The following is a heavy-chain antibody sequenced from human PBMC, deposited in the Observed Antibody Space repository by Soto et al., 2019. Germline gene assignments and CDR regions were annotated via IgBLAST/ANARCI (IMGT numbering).Heavy chain of an antibody. D-gene: IGHD3-3*01. CDR3: AKDMGYDFWSGYYTVDY. CDR2: ISWNSGSI. V-gene: IGHV3-9*01. J-gene: IGHJ4*02. CDR1: GFTFDDYA. Sequence: EVQLVESGGGLVQPGRSLRLSCAASGFTFDDYAMHWVRQAPGKGLEWVSGISWNSGSIGYADSVKGRFTISRDNAKNSLYLQMTSLRAEDTALYYCAKDMGYDFWSGYYTVDYWGQGTLVTVSS.